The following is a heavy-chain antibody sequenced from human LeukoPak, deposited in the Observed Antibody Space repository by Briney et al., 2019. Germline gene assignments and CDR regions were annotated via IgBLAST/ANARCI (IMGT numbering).Heavy chain of an antibody. J-gene: IGHJ3*02. CDR2: IYYSGST. V-gene: IGHV4-31*03. CDR1: GGSISSGGYY. CDR3: ASLWFGESPNDAFDI. Sequence: SETLSLTCTVSGGSISSGGYYWSWTRQHPGKGLEWIGYIYYSGSTYYNPSLKSRVTISVDTSKNQFSLKLSSVTAADTAVYYCASLWFGESPNDAFDIWGQGTMVTVSS. D-gene: IGHD3-10*01.